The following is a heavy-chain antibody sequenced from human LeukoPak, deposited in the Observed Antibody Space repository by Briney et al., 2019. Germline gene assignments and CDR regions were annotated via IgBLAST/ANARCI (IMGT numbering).Heavy chain of an antibody. J-gene: IGHJ4*02. Sequence: GGSLRLSCAASGFTFSTYWMNWFRQAPGKGLEWVANINPAGDKGAHVDPVKGRFTISRDNAKNSLYLQMNSLRAEDTAVYYCAGWGDSSNYWGQGTVVTVSS. D-gene: IGHD3-10*01. CDR1: GFTFSTYW. CDR2: INPAGDKG. V-gene: IGHV3-7*01. CDR3: AGWGDSSNY.